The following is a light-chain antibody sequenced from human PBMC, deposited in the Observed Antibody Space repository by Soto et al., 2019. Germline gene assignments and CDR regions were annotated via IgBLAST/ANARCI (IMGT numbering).Light chain of an antibody. Sequence: EIVVTQSPSTVSVSGGESAPLSFRASQSVVNYLDWYQQKPGQPPRLLFFDASSRASGVPHRFSAGGSGTDFTLIISSLQPEDFAVYYCHQRVNWPPTFGGGTKV. V-gene: IGKV3-11*01. CDR1: QSVVNY. CDR3: HQRVNWPPT. J-gene: IGKJ4*01. CDR2: DAS.